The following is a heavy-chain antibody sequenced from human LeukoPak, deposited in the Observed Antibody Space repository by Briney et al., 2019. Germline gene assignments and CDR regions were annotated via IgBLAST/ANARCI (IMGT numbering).Heavy chain of an antibody. CDR2: IIPIFGTA. V-gene: IGHV1-69*06. D-gene: IGHD2-15*01. CDR1: GGTFSNYA. J-gene: IGHJ6*03. Sequence: ASVKVSCKASGGTFSNYAISWVRQAPGQGLEWVGGIIPIFGTANYAQKFQGRVTITADKSTSTAYMELSSLRSEDTAVYYCASLGGPYYYYYYMDVWGKGTTVTVSS. CDR3: ASLGGPYYYYYYMDV.